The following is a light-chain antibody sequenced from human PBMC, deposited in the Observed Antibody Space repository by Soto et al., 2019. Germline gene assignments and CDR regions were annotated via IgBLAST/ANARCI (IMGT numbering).Light chain of an antibody. J-gene: IGKJ2*01. CDR2: KAS. Sequence: DIQMTQSPSTLSASVGDRVTITCRASQSINIWLAWYQQKPGKAPNLLIYKASSLESGVPSRFSGSGSGTEFTLTISSLQPDDFATYYFQQDVSFPYTFGQGTKLEIK. CDR3: QQDVSFPYT. V-gene: IGKV1-5*03. CDR1: QSINIW.